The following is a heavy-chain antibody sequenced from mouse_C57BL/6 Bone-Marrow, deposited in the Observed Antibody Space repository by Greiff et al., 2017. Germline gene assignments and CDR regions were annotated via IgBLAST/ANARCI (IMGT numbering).Heavy chain of an antibody. CDR1: GFNIKNTY. CDR2: IDPANGNT. CDR3: ASGSNHSRYYAMDY. D-gene: IGHD2-5*01. J-gene: IGHJ4*01. V-gene: IGHV14-3*01. Sequence: VQLQQSVAELVRPGASVKLSCTASGFNIKNTYMHWVKQRPEQGLEWMGRIDPANGNTTYAPKFPGKSTLTADTSSNTAYLQLSSLTSEDTAIYYCASGSNHSRYYAMDYWGQGTSVTVAS.